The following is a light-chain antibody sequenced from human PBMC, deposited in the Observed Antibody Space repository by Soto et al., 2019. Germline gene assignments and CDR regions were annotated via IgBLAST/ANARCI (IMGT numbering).Light chain of an antibody. Sequence: QSVMTQPPSVSAAPGQKVTISCSGSSSKIGGNSVSWYQQVPGTAPKLLIDDDNKRPSGIPDRFSGSKSGTSATLGITGFQTGDEADYYCGSWDSSLSAYVFGTGTKLTVL. CDR1: SSKIGGNS. CDR2: DDN. CDR3: GSWDSSLSAYV. V-gene: IGLV1-51*01. J-gene: IGLJ1*01.